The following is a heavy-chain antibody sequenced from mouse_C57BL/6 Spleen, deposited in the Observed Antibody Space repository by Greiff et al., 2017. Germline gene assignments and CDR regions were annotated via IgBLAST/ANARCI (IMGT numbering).Heavy chain of an antibody. V-gene: IGHV5-17*01. J-gene: IGHJ3*01. CDR2: ISSGSSTI. Sequence: EVQRVESGGGLVKPGGSLKLSCAASGFTFSDYGMHWVRQAPEKGLEWVAYISSGSSTIYYADTVKGRFTISRDNAKNTLFLQMTSLRSEDTAMYYCARDYYDYPAWFAYWGQGTLVTVSA. CDR3: ARDYYDYPAWFAY. D-gene: IGHD2-4*01. CDR1: GFTFSDYG.